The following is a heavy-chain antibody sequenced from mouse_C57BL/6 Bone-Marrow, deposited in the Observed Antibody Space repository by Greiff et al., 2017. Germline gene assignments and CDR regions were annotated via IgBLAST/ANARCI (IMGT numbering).Heavy chain of an antibody. D-gene: IGHD2-4*01. Sequence: EVMLVESGGDLVKPGGSLKLSCAASGFTFSSYGMSWVRQTPDKSLEWVATISSGGSYTYYPDSVKGRFTISRDNAKNTLYLQMSSLKSEDTAMYYCARLLLITGYFDVWGTGTTVTVSS. CDR1: GFTFSSYG. CDR2: ISSGGSYT. J-gene: IGHJ1*03. CDR3: ARLLLITGYFDV. V-gene: IGHV5-6*02.